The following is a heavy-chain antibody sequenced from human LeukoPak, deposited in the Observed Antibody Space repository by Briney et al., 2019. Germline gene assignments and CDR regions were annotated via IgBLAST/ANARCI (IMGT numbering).Heavy chain of an antibody. CDR1: GGSISSYY. J-gene: IGHJ4*02. CDR2: IYYSGST. CDR3: ARVLHDYGDYSVDY. Sequence: SETLSLTCTVSGGSISSYYWSWIRQPPGKGLEWIGYIYYSGSTNYNPSLKSRVTISVDTSKNQFSLKLSSVTAADTAVYYCARVLHDYGDYSVDYWGQGTLVTVSS. D-gene: IGHD4-17*01. V-gene: IGHV4-59*01.